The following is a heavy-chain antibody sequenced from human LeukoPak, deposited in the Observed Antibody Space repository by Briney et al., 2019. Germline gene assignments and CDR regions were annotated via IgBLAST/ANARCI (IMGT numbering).Heavy chain of an antibody. J-gene: IGHJ3*02. CDR3: ARRATIFGVVIIVRAFDI. D-gene: IGHD3-3*01. CDR2: INHSGST. CDR1: GGSFSGYY. V-gene: IGHV4-34*01. Sequence: SETLSLTCAVYGGSFSGYYWSWIRQPPGKGLEWIGEINHSGSTNYNPSLKSRVTISVDTSKNQFSLKLSSVTAADTAVYYRARRATIFGVVIIVRAFDIWGQGTMVTVSS.